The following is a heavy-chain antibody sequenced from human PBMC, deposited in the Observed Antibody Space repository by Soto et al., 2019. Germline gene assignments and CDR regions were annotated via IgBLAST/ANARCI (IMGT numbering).Heavy chain of an antibody. J-gene: IGHJ4*02. CDR2: INAGNGDT. Sequence: QVQLVQSGAEEKKPGASVIVSCKASGYTFTQYSIHWARQAPGQRPEWMGWINAGNGDTKYLQQFQGRVTITRDTSANTVYRELGSLKPEDTATYYCARDVMRGQWLGGYWGQGTVVTVSS. V-gene: IGHV1-3*05. D-gene: IGHD6-19*01. CDR3: ARDVMRGQWLGGY. CDR1: GYTFTQYS.